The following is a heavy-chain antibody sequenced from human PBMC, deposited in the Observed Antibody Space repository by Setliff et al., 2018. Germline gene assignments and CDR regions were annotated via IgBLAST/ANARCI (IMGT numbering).Heavy chain of an antibody. CDR1: GGSINSGDYY. J-gene: IGHJ4*02. CDR2: IYSSRST. D-gene: IGHD3-22*01. CDR3: ARESRYYYDNLGTLDY. Sequence: SETLSLTCTVSGGSINSGDYYWSWIRQPPGKGLEWIGYIYSSRSTYYNPSLKSRVSISVDTSKNQFSLKLSSVTAADTAVYYCARESRYYYDNLGTLDYWGQGTLVTVSS. V-gene: IGHV4-30-4*08.